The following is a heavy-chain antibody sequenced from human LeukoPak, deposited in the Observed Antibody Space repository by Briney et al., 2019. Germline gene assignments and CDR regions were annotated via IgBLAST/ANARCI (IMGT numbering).Heavy chain of an antibody. V-gene: IGHV3-21*01. CDR1: GFTFSSYS. Sequence: PRGSLRLSCAASGFTFSSYSLNSVRQAPGKGLEWVSSISSSSSYIYYADSVKGRFTISRDNAKNSLYLQMNSLRAEDTAVYYCARVGGDIVVVPAAPDYWGQGTLVTVSS. J-gene: IGHJ4*02. D-gene: IGHD2-2*01. CDR3: ARVGGDIVVVPAAPDY. CDR2: ISSSSSYI.